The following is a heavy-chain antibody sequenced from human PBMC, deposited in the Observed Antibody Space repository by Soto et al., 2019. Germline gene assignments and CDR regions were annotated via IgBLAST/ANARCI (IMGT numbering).Heavy chain of an antibody. CDR1: GGSISSSSYY. D-gene: IGHD5-12*01. CDR3: ARPRRENSGYDYYYYYYMDV. V-gene: IGHV4-39*01. J-gene: IGHJ6*03. CDR2: IYYSGST. Sequence: QLQLQESGPGLVKPSETLSLTCTVSGGSISSSSYYWGWIRQPPGKGLEWIGSIYYSGSTYYNPSLKSRVTISVDTSKNQFSLKRSSVTAADTAVYYCARPRRENSGYDYYYYYYMDVWGKGTTVTVSS.